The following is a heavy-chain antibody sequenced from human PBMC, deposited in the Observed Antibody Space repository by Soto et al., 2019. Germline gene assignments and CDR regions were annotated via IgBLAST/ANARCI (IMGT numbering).Heavy chain of an antibody. V-gene: IGHV1-18*01. D-gene: IGHD3-3*01. J-gene: IGHJ3*02. CDR2: ISAYNGNT. Sequence: QVQLVQSGAEVKKPGASVKVSCKASGYTFTSYGISWVRQAPGQGLEWMGWISAYNGNTNYAQKLQGRVTMTTDTSTRTDYMERRSLRSDDTAVYYCARDRADITIFGVVIPDAFDIWGQGTMVTVSS. CDR3: ARDRADITIFGVVIPDAFDI. CDR1: GYTFTSYG.